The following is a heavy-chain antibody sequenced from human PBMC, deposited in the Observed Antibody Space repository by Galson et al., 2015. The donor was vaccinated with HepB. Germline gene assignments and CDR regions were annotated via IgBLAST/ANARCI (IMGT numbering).Heavy chain of an antibody. D-gene: IGHD5-12*01. V-gene: IGHV4-61*01. Sequence: SETLSLTCTVSGGSVSSGTYYWTWIRQPPGKGLEWIGYISYSGSTNYIPSLKSRVTISVDKSKNQFSLQLSSVTAADTAVYYCARFMDIVATTPAGIDCWGQGTLVTVSS. CDR3: ARFMDIVATTPAGIDC. CDR2: ISYSGST. J-gene: IGHJ4*02. CDR1: GGSVSSGTYY.